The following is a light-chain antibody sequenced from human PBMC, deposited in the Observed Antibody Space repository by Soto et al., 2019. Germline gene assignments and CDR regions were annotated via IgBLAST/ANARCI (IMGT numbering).Light chain of an antibody. CDR2: DTS. Sequence: EIVVTQSPATLSVSPGERVTLSCRASQSVSSSLAWYQQRPGQAPRLLIYDTSTRAAGIAARFSGSGSGTEFTLTISSLQSEDSATYYCQQYEKYWTFGQGTKVEV. V-gene: IGKV3-15*01. J-gene: IGKJ1*01. CDR3: QQYEKYWT. CDR1: QSVSSS.